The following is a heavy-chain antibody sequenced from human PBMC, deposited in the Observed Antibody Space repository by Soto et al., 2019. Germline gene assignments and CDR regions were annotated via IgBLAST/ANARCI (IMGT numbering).Heavy chain of an antibody. CDR2: ISGSGGTT. CDR1: AFTFRSYA. Sequence: GSLRLSCAASAFTFRSYAMTWVRQAPGKGLEWVSTISGSGGTTYYADSVKGRFTISRDNSKNTLYLQMDSLRVEDTAIYYCAKDRGTYSGGYGMDVWGQGTTVTVSS. V-gene: IGHV3-23*01. D-gene: IGHD1-26*01. CDR3: AKDRGTYSGGYGMDV. J-gene: IGHJ6*02.